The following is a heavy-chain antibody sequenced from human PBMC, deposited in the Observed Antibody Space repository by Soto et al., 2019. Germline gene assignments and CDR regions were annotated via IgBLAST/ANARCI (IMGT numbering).Heavy chain of an antibody. CDR3: ARVGDFWSGYSPLSFYYGMAF. CDR1: GFTFSSYS. J-gene: IGHJ6*02. V-gene: IGHV3-21*01. Sequence: PGGSLRLSCAASGFTFSSYSMNWVRQAPGKGLEWVSSISSSSSYIYYADSVKGRFTTSRDNAKNSLYLQMNSLRAEDTAVYYCARVGDFWSGYSPLSFYYGMAFWGQGTTVTVSS. D-gene: IGHD3-3*01. CDR2: ISSSSSYI.